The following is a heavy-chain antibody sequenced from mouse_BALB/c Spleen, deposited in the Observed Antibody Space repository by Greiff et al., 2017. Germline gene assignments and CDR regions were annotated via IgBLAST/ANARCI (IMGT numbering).Heavy chain of an antibody. Sequence: EVPVVESGGGLVKPGGSLKLSCAASGFTFSDYYMYWVRQTPEKRLEWVATISDGGSYTYYPDSVKGRFTISRDNAKNNLYLQMSSLKSEDTAMYYCARVYGNYYAMDYWGQGTSVTVSS. CDR3: ARVYGNYYAMDY. CDR2: ISDGGSYT. CDR1: GFTFSDYY. J-gene: IGHJ4*01. D-gene: IGHD2-1*01. V-gene: IGHV5-4*02.